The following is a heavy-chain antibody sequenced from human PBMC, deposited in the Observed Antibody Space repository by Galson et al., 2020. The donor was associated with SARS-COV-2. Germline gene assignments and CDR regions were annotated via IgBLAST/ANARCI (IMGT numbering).Heavy chain of an antibody. J-gene: IGHJ4*02. CDR2: IHYSGST. V-gene: IGHV4-31*03. CDR1: GGSISSGGYY. Sequence: ASETLSLTCTVSGGSISSGGYYWSWIRQHPGKGLEWIGYIHYSGSTYYNPSLKSRVTISVDTSKNQFSLKLSSVSAADTAVYYCARGGRTGPFDYWGQGTLVTVSS. CDR3: ARGGRTGPFDY. D-gene: IGHD3-9*01.